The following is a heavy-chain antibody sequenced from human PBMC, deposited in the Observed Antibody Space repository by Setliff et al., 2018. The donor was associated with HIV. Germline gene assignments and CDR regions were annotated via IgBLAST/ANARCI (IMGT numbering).Heavy chain of an antibody. J-gene: IGHJ4*02. Sequence: ASVKVSCKASGYTFTSYYMHWVRQAPGQGLEWMGIINPSGGSTSYAQKFQGRVTMTRDTSTSTVYMELSSLISEDTAVYYGGGGGVRGTEYVYLDFWGQGTLVTVSS. D-gene: IGHD3-10*01. CDR1: GYTFTSYY. V-gene: IGHV1-46*01. CDR3: GGGGVRGTEYVYLDF. CDR2: INPSGGST.